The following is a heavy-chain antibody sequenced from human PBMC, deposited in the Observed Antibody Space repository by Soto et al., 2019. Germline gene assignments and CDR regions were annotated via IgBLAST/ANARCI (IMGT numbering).Heavy chain of an antibody. CDR2: IYYSGST. V-gene: IGHV4-31*02. Sequence: LCGGSISSGGYYWSWIRQHPGKGLEWIGYIYYSGSTYYNPSLKSRVTISVDTSKNQFSLKLSSVTAADTAVYYCARETPYGSGSFSYWGQGTLVTVSS. CDR3: ARETPYGSGSFSY. J-gene: IGHJ4*02. CDR1: GGSISSGGYY. D-gene: IGHD3-10*01.